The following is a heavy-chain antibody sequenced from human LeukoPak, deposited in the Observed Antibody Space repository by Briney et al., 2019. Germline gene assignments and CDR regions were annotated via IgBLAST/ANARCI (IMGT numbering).Heavy chain of an antibody. V-gene: IGHV3-73*01. Sequence: GGSLRLSCAASGFTFSGSAMHWVRQASGKGLEWVGRIRSKANSYATAYAASVKGRFTISRDDSKNTAYLQMNSPKTEDTAVYYCTRHGTTGDYWGQGTLVTVSS. CDR3: TRHGTTGDY. J-gene: IGHJ4*02. CDR1: GFTFSGSA. CDR2: IRSKANSYAT. D-gene: IGHD1-7*01.